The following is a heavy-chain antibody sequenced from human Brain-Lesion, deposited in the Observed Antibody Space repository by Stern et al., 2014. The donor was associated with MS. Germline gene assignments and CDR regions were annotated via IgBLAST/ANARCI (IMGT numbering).Heavy chain of an antibody. CDR2: INPDPGGP. Sequence: VQLVESGAEVKKPGASVKVSCPTSGYIFTGYYIHWVRQAPGQGLEWLAWINPDPGGPKHPQNCKGRVTMTTETPLRPPYVELSSLTSDDTAVYYCARDQRGITIFGVVTDYYYLGMDVWGQGTTVTVSS. V-gene: IGHV1-2*02. J-gene: IGHJ6*02. CDR3: ARDQRGITIFGVVTDYYYLGMDV. CDR1: GYIFTGYY. D-gene: IGHD3-3*01.